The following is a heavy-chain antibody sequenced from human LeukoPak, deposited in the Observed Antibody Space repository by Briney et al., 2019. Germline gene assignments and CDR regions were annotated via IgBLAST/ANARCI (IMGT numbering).Heavy chain of an antibody. J-gene: IGHJ4*02. D-gene: IGHD3-3*01. V-gene: IGHV3-7*01. CDR3: ARDRVADY. CDR1: GFTFSDYW. Sequence: GGSLRLSCAASGFTFSDYWMTWVRQAPGKGLEWVANIKQDGSERYYVDSVKGRSTISRDNAKNSLYLQMTSLRAEDTAVYYCARDRVADYWGQGTLVTVSS. CDR2: IKQDGSER.